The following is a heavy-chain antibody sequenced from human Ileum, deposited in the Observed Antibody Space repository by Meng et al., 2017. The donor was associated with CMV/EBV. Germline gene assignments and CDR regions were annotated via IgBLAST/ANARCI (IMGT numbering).Heavy chain of an antibody. CDR1: GFTVSSNY. J-gene: IGHJ4*02. Sequence: GESLKISCAASGFTVSSNYMSWVRQAPGKGLEWVSLIYSGGTRTNYADSVKGRFTISRDNPKNMLYLQMDSLRAEDTAVYYCAKDRVSGDGCVNFDSWGQGTLVTVSS. V-gene: IGHV3-23*03. CDR2: IYSGGTRT. CDR3: AKDRVSGDGCVNFDS. D-gene: IGHD5-24*01.